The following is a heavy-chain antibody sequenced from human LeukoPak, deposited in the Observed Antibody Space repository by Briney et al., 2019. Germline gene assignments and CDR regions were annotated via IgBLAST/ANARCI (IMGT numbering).Heavy chain of an antibody. V-gene: IGHV3-73*01. D-gene: IGHD3-3*01. CDR2: IRTKDNNYAT. J-gene: IGHJ4*02. CDR3: SSKDWSGSGPYSDY. Sequence: GGSLRLSCAASGLSFSGSAMHWVRQASGKGLGWVGRIRTKDNNYATAYAASVKGRFTISRDDSKNTAYLQMNSLKTDDTAVYYCSSKDWSGSGPYSDYWGQGTLVTVSS. CDR1: GLSFSGSA.